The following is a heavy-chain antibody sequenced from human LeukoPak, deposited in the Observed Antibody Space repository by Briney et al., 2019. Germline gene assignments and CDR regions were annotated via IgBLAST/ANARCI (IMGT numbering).Heavy chain of an antibody. D-gene: IGHD3-3*01. V-gene: IGHV1-46*01. J-gene: IGHJ6*02. CDR2: INPSGGST. CDR3: ARNERFLEWLFRPDYYGMDV. CDR1: GYTFTSYY. Sequence: ASVKVSCKASGYTFTSYYMHWVRQAPGQGLGWMGIINPSGGSTSYAQKFQGRVTMTRDTSTSTVYMELSSLRSEDTAVYYCARNERFLEWLFRPDYYGMDVWGQGTTVTVSS.